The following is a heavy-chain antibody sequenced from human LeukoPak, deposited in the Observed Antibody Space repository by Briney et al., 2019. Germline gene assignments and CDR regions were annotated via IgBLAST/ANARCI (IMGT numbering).Heavy chain of an antibody. CDR1: GFILRSHA. V-gene: IGHV3-64D*06. J-gene: IGHJ4*02. CDR3: VKDNEAGGSPFDR. D-gene: IGHD1-1*01. Sequence: PGGSLRLSCSASGFILRSHAMHWVRQAPGKGLEYVSRISDNGGSTYYADSVKGRFTISRDNSKNTLYLQMSSLRAVDTAVYYCVKDNEAGGSPFDRWGQGTLVTASS. CDR2: ISDNGGST.